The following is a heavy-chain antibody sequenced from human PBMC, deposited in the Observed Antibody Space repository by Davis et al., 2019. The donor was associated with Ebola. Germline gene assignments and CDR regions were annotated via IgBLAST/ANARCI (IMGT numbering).Heavy chain of an antibody. V-gene: IGHV3-73*01. CDR1: GFTFSGSA. CDR3: TITTASIDY. Sequence: GGSLRLSCAASGFTFSGSAMHWVRQASGKGLEWVGRIRSKANSYATAYAASVNGRFTISRDDSKNTAYLQMNSLKTEDTAVYYCTITTASIDYWGQGTLVTVSS. D-gene: IGHD3-22*01. J-gene: IGHJ4*02. CDR2: IRSKANSYAT.